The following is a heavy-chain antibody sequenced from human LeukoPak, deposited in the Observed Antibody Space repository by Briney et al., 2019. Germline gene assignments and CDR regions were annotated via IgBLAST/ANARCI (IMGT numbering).Heavy chain of an antibody. D-gene: IGHD5-18*01. V-gene: IGHV4-34*01. CDR2: INHSGST. CDR1: GGSFSGYY. CDR3: ARAKLWSGYFQH. J-gene: IGHJ1*01. Sequence: SETLSLTCAVYGGSFSGYYWSWIRQPPGKGLEWIGEINHSGSTNYNPSLKSRVTISVDTSKNQFSLKPSSVTAADTAVYYCARAKLWSGYFQHWGQGTLVTVSS.